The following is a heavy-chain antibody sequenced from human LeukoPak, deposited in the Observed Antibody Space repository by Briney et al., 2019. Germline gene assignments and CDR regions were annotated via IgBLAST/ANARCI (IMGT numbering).Heavy chain of an antibody. CDR2: ISYSGST. J-gene: IGHJ4*02. CDR3: AEGYNPYYFDY. CDR1: RDSISDYY. D-gene: IGHD1-14*01. V-gene: IGHV4-59*03. Sequence: PSETLSLTCTVSRDSISDYYWSWVRQPPGKGLECIGYISYSGSTNYNPSLKSRVTISIDTSRNQFSLKLNSVTAADTAVYYCAEGYNPYYFDYWGQGALVSVSS.